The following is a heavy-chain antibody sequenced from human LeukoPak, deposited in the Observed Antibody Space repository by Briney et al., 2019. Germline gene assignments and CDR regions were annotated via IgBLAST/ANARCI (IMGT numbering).Heavy chain of an antibody. CDR3: ARDPPAWGRISPSFDP. J-gene: IGHJ5*02. CDR2: ISSSGSTI. Sequence: GGSLRLSCAASGFTFSDYYMSWIRQAPGKGLERVSYISSSGSTIYYADSVKGRFTISRDNAKNSLYLQMNSLRAEDTAVYYCARDPPAWGRISPSFDPRGQGTLVTVSS. V-gene: IGHV3-11*01. CDR1: GFTFSDYY. D-gene: IGHD3-16*01.